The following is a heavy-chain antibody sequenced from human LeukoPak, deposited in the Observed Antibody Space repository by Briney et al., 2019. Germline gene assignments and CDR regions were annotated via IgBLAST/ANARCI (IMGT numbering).Heavy chain of an antibody. D-gene: IGHD4-23*01. CDR1: GYTLTSYA. CDR2: INTHTGNP. J-gene: IGHJ4*02. CDR3: VRDKLPLGFDF. V-gene: IGHV7-4-1*02. Sequence: GASVKVSCKASGYTLTSYAINWVRQAPGPGLEWMGWINTHTGNPTYAQGFTGRFVFSLDTSVSTAYLQISSLKAEDTAIYYCVRDKLPLGFDFWGQGTLVTVSS.